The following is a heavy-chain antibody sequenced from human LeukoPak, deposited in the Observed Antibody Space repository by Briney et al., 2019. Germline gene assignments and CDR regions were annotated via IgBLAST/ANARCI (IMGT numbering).Heavy chain of an antibody. Sequence: SETLSLTCTVSGGSISSYYWSWIRQPPGKGLEWIGYIFYSGSTNYNPSLKSRVTISVDTSKNQFSLNLSSVTAADTAIYYCARGTGYLGSNYGMDVWGQGTTVTVSS. CDR3: ARGTGYLGSNYGMDV. D-gene: IGHD3-22*01. V-gene: IGHV4-59*01. J-gene: IGHJ6*02. CDR1: GGSISSYY. CDR2: IFYSGST.